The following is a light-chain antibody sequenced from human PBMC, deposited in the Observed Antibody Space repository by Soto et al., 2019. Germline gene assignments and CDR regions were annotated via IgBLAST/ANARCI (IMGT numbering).Light chain of an antibody. CDR3: QHYHDWRIT. J-gene: IGKJ5*01. V-gene: IGKV3-15*01. CDR1: QSIRDN. Sequence: EIVLTQSPATLSVSPGERATLSCRASQSIRDNLAWYQQKPGQTPRLLISDASTRATTIPARFSGSGSGTEFTLTINRLQSEDFAVYYWQHYHDWRITFGQGTRLEIK. CDR2: DAS.